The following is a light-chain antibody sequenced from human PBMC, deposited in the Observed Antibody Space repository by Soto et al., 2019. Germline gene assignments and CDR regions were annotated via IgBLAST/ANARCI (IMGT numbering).Light chain of an antibody. CDR3: QQSYSTPWT. Sequence: DIQMTQSPSSLSASVGDRVTITCRASQSISSYLNWYQQKPGKAPKLLIYAASSLQSVVPSRFSGSGSGTDFTLTISRLQPEDFATYYCQQSYSTPWTFVQGTKVESK. CDR1: QSISSY. J-gene: IGKJ1*01. V-gene: IGKV1-39*01. CDR2: AAS.